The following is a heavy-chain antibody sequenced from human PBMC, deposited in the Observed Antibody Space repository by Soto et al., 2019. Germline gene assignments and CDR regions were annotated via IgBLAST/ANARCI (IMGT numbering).Heavy chain of an antibody. V-gene: IGHV3-23*01. Sequence: GGSLRLSCVASGFTLENYAMSWVRQAPGKGLEWVSAISGSGGTTYYSDSAKGRFTISRDNSKNTVYLQMNDLRVEDAAEYFCAKDSWAIFGVPAGEYYAMDVWGQGTTVTVSS. CDR1: GFTLENYA. D-gene: IGHD3-3*01. CDR2: ISGSGGTT. CDR3: AKDSWAIFGVPAGEYYAMDV. J-gene: IGHJ6*02.